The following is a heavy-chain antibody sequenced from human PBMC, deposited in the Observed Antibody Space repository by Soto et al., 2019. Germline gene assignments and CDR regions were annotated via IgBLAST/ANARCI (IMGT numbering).Heavy chain of an antibody. CDR2: SSDRRTGNT. V-gene: IGHV3-23*01. J-gene: IGHJ4*02. CDR3: TTWLTAHFDY. CDR1: GFTFSSYT. Sequence: GGSLRLSCAASGFTFSSYTLNWVRRAPGKGLGWVATSSDRRTGNTHYSDSVRGRFTLPRDYSRNILLLQMDSLRADDTALYYCTTWLTAHFDYWGRGTKVTVYS. D-gene: IGHD2-21*02.